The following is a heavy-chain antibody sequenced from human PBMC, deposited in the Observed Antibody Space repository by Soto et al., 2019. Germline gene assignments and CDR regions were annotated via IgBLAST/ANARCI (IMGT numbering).Heavy chain of an antibody. CDR1: GGSFSGYY. D-gene: IGHD6-19*01. V-gene: IGHV4-34*01. J-gene: IGHJ4*02. CDR3: ARGGGSGWYGLGYDY. CDR2: INHSGST. Sequence: QVQLQQWGAGLLKPSETLSLTCAVYGGSFSGYYWSWIRQPPGKGLEWIGEINHSGSTNYNPSLKSRVTISVDTSKNQFSLKLSSVTAADTAVYYCARGGGSGWYGLGYDYWGQGTLVTVSS.